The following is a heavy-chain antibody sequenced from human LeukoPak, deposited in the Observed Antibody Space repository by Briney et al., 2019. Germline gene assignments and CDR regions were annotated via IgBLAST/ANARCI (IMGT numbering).Heavy chain of an antibody. Sequence: SETLSLTCTVSGGSSSNFNWNWVRQPAGTGLEWIGRIFSRGIPNYSPSLKSRVTMSVDTSKNQFALKLTSVTAADSAVYYCARGREYGDFFDSWGQGILVTVSS. CDR3: ARGREYGDFFDS. CDR1: GGSSSNFN. V-gene: IGHV4-4*07. D-gene: IGHD4-17*01. J-gene: IGHJ4*02. CDR2: IFSRGIP.